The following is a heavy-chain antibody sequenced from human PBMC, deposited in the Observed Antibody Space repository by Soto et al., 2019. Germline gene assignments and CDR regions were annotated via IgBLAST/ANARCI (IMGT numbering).Heavy chain of an antibody. J-gene: IGHJ5*02. Sequence: PSETLSLTCTVSGSTISDNYWSWFRQAPGQGLEWVGYIYYTGTTTYNPSVKSRVTISLDTSKSQFSLILSSVTAADTAVYYCARYSPELWFGELSWFDPWGQGTLVTVSS. V-gene: IGHV4-59*08. D-gene: IGHD3-10*01. CDR2: IYYTGTT. CDR1: GSTISDNY. CDR3: ARYSPELWFGELSWFDP.